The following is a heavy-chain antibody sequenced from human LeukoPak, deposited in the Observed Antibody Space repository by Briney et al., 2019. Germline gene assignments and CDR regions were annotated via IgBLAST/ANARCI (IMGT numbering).Heavy chain of an antibody. J-gene: IGHJ4*02. D-gene: IGHD3-10*01. CDR1: GYTFSSYG. V-gene: IGHV1-18*01. CDR3: ASVRRSGSYHFDY. Sequence: ASVKVSCKPSGYTFSSYGISWVRQAPGQGLEWMGWISAYSGNTNYAQNLQDRVTMTTDTSTSTAYMELSSLRSEDTAVYYCASVRRSGSYHFDYWGQGTLVTVSS. CDR2: ISAYSGNT.